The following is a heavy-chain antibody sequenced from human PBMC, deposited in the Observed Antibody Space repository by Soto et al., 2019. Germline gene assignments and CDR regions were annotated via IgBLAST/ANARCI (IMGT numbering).Heavy chain of an antibody. CDR1: GFTFSSYA. CDR3: ATVVVPAAMGGFDY. J-gene: IGHJ4*02. Sequence: PGGSLRLSCAASGFTFSSYAMHWVRQAPGKGLEWVAVISYDGSNKYYADSVKGRFTISRDNSKNTLYLQMNSLRAEDTAVYYCATVVVPAAMGGFDYWGQGTLVTVSS. CDR2: ISYDGSNK. D-gene: IGHD2-2*01. V-gene: IGHV3-30-3*01.